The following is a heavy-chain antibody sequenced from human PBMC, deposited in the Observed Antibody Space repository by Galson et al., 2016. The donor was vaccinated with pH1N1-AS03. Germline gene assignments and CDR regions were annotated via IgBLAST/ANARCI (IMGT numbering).Heavy chain of an antibody. D-gene: IGHD1-26*01. Sequence: SVKVSCKASGDTLNKYAISWVRQAPGQGLEWMGGIIPIFHTTKYAQKFQGRVTITADESTTTAYMDLSSLGPEDTALYYCTRGVGATPHHFYGMDVWGQGTTVAVSS. CDR1: GDTLNKYA. J-gene: IGHJ6*02. CDR2: IIPIFHTT. V-gene: IGHV1-69*13. CDR3: TRGVGATPHHFYGMDV.